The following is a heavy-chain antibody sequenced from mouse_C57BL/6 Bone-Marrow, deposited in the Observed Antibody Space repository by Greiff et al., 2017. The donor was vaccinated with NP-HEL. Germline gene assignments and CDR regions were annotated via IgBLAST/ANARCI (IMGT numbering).Heavy chain of an antibody. V-gene: IGHV8-8*01. CDR1: GFSLSTFGMG. D-gene: IGHD2-3*01. CDR2: IWWDDDK. Sequence: QVTLKVSGPGILQPSQTLSLTCSFSGFSLSTFGMGVGWIRQPSGKGLVWLVHIWWDDDKYYNPALKSRLTISKDTSKNQVFLKIANVDTADTATYYCARIVYDGYLAWFAYWGQGTLVTVSA. CDR3: ARIVYDGYLAWFAY. J-gene: IGHJ3*01.